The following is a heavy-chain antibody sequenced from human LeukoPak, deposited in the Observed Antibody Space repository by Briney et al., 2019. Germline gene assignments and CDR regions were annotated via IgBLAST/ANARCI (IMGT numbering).Heavy chain of an antibody. D-gene: IGHD2-15*01. CDR2: IYYSGST. CDR1: GGSISSYY. Sequence: PSETLSLTCTVSGGSISSYYWSWIRQPPGKGLEWIGYIYYSGSTNYNPSLKSRVTISVDTSKNQFSLKLSSVTAADTAVYYCARRGRDCSGGSCYQYYFDYWGQGTLVTVSS. V-gene: IGHV4-59*01. J-gene: IGHJ4*02. CDR3: ARRGRDCSGGSCYQYYFDY.